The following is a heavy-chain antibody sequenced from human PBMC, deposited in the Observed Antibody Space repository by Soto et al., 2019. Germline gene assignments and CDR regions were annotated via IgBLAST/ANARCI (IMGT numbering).Heavy chain of an antibody. Sequence: ASVKVSWKASGYTFRSYGISWVRQAPGQGIEWMGWISGYNGNTHYSQKFQGKVTMTTDTSTSTAYMELRNLRSDDTAVYYCAKADSNYAGRFSYYYMDVWGTGTMVTVSS. CDR3: AKADSNYAGRFSYYYMDV. V-gene: IGHV1-18*01. J-gene: IGHJ6*03. D-gene: IGHD4-4*01. CDR2: ISGYNGNT. CDR1: GYTFRSYG.